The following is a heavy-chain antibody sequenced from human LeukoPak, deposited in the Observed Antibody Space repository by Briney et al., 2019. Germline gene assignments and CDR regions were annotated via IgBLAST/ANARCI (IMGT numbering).Heavy chain of an antibody. D-gene: IGHD5-12*01. CDR1: GGSISSSSYY. CDR3: ARDPIVATISGY. J-gene: IGHJ4*02. Sequence: SETLSLTCTVSGGSISSSSYYWGWIRQPPGKGLEWIGSIYYSGSTYYNPSLKSRVTISVDTSKNQFSLKLSSVTAADTAVYYCARDPIVATISGYWGQGTLVTVSS. CDR2: IYYSGST. V-gene: IGHV4-39*07.